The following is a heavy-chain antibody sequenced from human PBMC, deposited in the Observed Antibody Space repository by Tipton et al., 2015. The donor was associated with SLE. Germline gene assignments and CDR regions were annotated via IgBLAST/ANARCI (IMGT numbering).Heavy chain of an antibody. CDR2: IYFSGST. Sequence: TLSFTCSVSGGSISSSSYYWGWIRQPPGKGLEWIGSIYFSGSTYYNPSLKSRVTLSVDRSKNQFSLKLTSVTATDTAVYYCARHGQNGGDYWGQGTLVTVSS. D-gene: IGHD2-8*01. CDR1: GGSISSSSYY. V-gene: IGHV4-39*01. J-gene: IGHJ4*02. CDR3: ARHGQNGGDY.